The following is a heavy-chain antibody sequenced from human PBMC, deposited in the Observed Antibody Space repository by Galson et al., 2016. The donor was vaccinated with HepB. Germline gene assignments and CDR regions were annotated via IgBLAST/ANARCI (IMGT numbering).Heavy chain of an antibody. J-gene: IGHJ6*02. V-gene: IGHV3-23*01. Sequence: SLRLSCAASGFSFSSYAMSWVRQAPGKGLEWVSGITSGGTTYYADSVKGRFTISRDNSKNILYLQMKSLRDEDTAAYYCAKRPYSYGWHYGMDVWGQGTTVTVSS. CDR3: AKRPYSYGWHYGMDV. CDR1: GFSFSSYA. D-gene: IGHD5-18*01. CDR2: ITSGGTT.